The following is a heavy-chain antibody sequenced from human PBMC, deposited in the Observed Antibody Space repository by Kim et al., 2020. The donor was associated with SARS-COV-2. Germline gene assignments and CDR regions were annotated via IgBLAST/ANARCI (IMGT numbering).Heavy chain of an antibody. D-gene: IGHD2-21*02. Sequence: GGSLRLSCAASRFTFSNFAMSWVRQAPGKGLEWVSGIFGSDSGTYYADSVKGRFTISRDNSRNTLYLQMNNLRAEDTAVYYCARHLHITIVTFYWYFDLWGRGTLVTVSS. V-gene: IGHV3-23*01. CDR1: RFTFSNFA. CDR3: ARHLHITIVTFYWYFDL. J-gene: IGHJ2*01. CDR2: IFGSDSGT.